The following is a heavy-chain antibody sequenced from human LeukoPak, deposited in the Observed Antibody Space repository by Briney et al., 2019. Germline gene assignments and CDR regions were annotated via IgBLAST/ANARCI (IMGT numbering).Heavy chain of an antibody. D-gene: IGHD2-2*01. CDR2: IYYSGST. V-gene: IGHV4-59*01. J-gene: IGHJ4*02. CDR1: GGSISSYY. CDR3: ARDGRGYCSSTSCPFDY. Sequence: SETLSLTCTVSGGSISSYYWSWIRQPPGKGLEWIGYIYYSGSTNYNPSLKSRVTISVDTSKNQFSLKLSSVTAADTAVYYCARDGRGYCSSTSCPFDYWGQGTLVTVSS.